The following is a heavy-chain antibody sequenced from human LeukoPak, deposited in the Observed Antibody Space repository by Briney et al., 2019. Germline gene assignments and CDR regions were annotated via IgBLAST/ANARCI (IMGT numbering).Heavy chain of an antibody. CDR3: AKPPNNKIAVLKNLALDC. Sequence: PGGALRLSCAASGFTFEVCAMHCVRQASRKGLEDGSTISDACGSTFYADSVKGRFTFSGDNSKNSVYLQVNRLRAEDTAVYYCAKPPNNKIAVLKNLALDCWGKGAIVT. J-gene: IGHJ4*02. D-gene: IGHD6-19*01. CDR2: ISDACGST. CDR1: GFTFEVCA. V-gene: IGHV3-23*01.